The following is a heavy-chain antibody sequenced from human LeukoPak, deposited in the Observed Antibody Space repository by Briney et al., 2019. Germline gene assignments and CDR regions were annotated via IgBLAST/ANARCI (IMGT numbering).Heavy chain of an antibody. CDR1: GFTFSAYW. CDR2: IKQDGSEI. D-gene: IGHD6-25*01. Sequence: PGGSLRVSCAASGFTFSAYWMSWVRQAPGKGLEWVAIIKQDGSEIYYVDSVEGRFTISRDNAENSVSLQMDSLRGDDTAMYYCARDRPGGFFDYWGQGLLVVVSS. J-gene: IGHJ4*02. CDR3: ARDRPGGFFDY. V-gene: IGHV3-7*04.